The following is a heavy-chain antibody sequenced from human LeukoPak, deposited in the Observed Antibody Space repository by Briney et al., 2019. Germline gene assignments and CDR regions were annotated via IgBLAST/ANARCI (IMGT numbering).Heavy chain of an antibody. J-gene: IGHJ4*02. CDR1: GGSISSYY. D-gene: IGHD4-17*01. V-gene: IGHV4-59*01. Sequence: SETLSLTCTVSGGSISSYYWSWIRQPPGKGLEWIGYIYYSGSTNYNPSLKSRVTISVDTSKNQFSLKLSSVTAADTAVYYCARHTVTTSFYYWGQGTLVTVSS. CDR2: IYYSGST. CDR3: ARHTVTTSFYY.